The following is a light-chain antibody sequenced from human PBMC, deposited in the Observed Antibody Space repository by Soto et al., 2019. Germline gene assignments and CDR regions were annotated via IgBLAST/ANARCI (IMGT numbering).Light chain of an antibody. Sequence: DIPMTQSPSSVSASVGDRVTITCRASQGISNWLAWYQQQPGKVPKLLIYGASSLQSGVPSRFSGGGSGTHFTLIISSLQPEDFATYYCQQTNTFLPLTFGGGTKVEI. CDR1: QGISNW. V-gene: IGKV1-12*01. J-gene: IGKJ4*01. CDR2: GAS. CDR3: QQTNTFLPLT.